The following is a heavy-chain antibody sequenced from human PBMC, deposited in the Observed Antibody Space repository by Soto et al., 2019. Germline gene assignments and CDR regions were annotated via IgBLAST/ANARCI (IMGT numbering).Heavy chain of an antibody. CDR1: GASISSGGYY. Sequence: QVQLQESGPGLVKPSQTLSLTCTVSGASISSGGYYWSLIRQLPGKGLEWIGYIYNIGNSGTAYYIPSLDGRLTISIDPSKIQSSLNLTSVTAADTAVYYFASYSFRDGDYWGQGTLVTVSS. J-gene: IGHJ4*02. V-gene: IGHV4-31*03. D-gene: IGHD5-18*01. CDR2: IYNIGNSGTA. CDR3: ASYSFRDGDY.